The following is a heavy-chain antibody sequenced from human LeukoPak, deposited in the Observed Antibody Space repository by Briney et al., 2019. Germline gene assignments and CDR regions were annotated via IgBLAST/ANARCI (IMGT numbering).Heavy chain of an antibody. CDR3: ARDRSGSSSWSPFDY. J-gene: IGHJ4*02. CDR2: MNPNSGNT. Sequence: ASVKVSCKASGYTFSNYDINWVRQTTGQGLEWMGWMNPNSGNTGYAQKFQGRVSMTRNTSISTAYMELSSLRSEDTAMYYCARDRSGSSSWSPFDYWGQGTLVTVSS. V-gene: IGHV1-8*01. CDR1: GYTFSNYD. D-gene: IGHD6-13*01.